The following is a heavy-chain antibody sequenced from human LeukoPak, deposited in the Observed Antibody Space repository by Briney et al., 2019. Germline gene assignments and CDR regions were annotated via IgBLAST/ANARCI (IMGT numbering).Heavy chain of an antibody. J-gene: IGHJ4*02. CDR2: ISGSGGVT. D-gene: IGHD3-16*01. V-gene: IGHV3-23*01. CDR1: GFSFNGYG. Sequence: GGSLRLSCAASGFSFNGYGMSWVRQAPGKGLEWVSSISGSGGVTSYADSVEGRFTISRDNSNNTLYLQMNSLRAEDTAVYYCAKRVGGVNNFDYWGQGTLVTVSS. CDR3: AKRVGGVNNFDY.